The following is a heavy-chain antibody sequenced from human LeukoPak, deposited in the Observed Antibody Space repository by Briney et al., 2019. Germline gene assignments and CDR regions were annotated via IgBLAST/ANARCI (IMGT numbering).Heavy chain of an antibody. D-gene: IGHD1-26*01. J-gene: IGHJ4*02. CDR1: GFTFSSYA. CDR3: ARNEWGGGYDY. CDR2: ISYDGSNK. Sequence: GGSLRLSCAASGFTFSSYAMHWVRQAPGKGLEWVAVISYDGSNKYYADSVKGRFTISRDNSKNTLYLQMNSLRAEDTAVYYCARNEWGGGYDYWGQGTLVTVSS. V-gene: IGHV3-30-3*01.